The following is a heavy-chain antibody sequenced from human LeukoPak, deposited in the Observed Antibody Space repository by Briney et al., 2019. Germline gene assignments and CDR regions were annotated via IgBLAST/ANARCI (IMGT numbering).Heavy chain of an antibody. CDR2: IRSSDRTT. V-gene: IGHV3-11*01. D-gene: IGHD3-16*01. CDR3: ARDYYTNAYCLFDC. J-gene: IGHJ4*02. Sequence: PGGSLRLSCVASGFSFSDHFMSWFRQAPGKGLEWVSYIRSSDRTTYYADSVKGRFTISRDNAKNSLYLQMNNLRAEDTAIYYCARDYYTNAYCLFDCWGQGTLVTVSS. CDR1: GFSFSDHF.